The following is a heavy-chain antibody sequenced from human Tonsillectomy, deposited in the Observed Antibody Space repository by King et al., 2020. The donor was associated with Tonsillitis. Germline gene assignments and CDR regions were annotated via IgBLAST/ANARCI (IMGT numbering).Heavy chain of an antibody. J-gene: IGHJ4*02. CDR2: ISTSSRYI. CDR1: GFTFSNYS. Sequence: VQLVESGGGLVKPGGSLRLSCAASGFTFSNYSMNWVRQAPGKGLEWVSSISTSSRYIYYADSVQGRFTISRDNAKNSLFLQMNSLRAEDTALYYCARDPSSWYYFDYWGQGTLVTVSS. V-gene: IGHV3-21*01. D-gene: IGHD6-13*01. CDR3: ARDPSSWYYFDY.